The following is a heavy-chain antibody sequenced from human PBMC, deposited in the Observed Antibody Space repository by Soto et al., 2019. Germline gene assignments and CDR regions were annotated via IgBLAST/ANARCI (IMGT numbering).Heavy chain of an antibody. Sequence: ASVKVSCKASGYTFTAYYMHWVRQAPGQGLEWLGWINPNSGDTNYAQSFQGRVTMTRDTSISTAYLDLGSLTSDETAVYYCARDFLMTTARAYYHSAAMDIWGQGP. CDR2: INPNSGDT. V-gene: IGHV1-2*02. CDR3: ARDFLMTTARAYYHSAAMDI. J-gene: IGHJ6*02. CDR1: GYTFTAYY. D-gene: IGHD6-6*01.